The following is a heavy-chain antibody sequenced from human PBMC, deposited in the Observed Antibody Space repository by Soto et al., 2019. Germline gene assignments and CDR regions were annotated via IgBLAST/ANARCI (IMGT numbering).Heavy chain of an antibody. CDR1: GYTFTNYD. CDR3: ARGTYCSGGSCSWRENDY. CDR2: MNTNSGRT. V-gene: IGHV1-8*01. D-gene: IGHD2-15*01. Sequence: QVQLGQSGAEVKKPGASVKVSCKASGYTFTNYDICWVRQATGQGLEWMGWMNTNSGRTGYAQKFQGRVTMTRDTYISTAYMELSSLRSEDAAVYYCARGTYCSGGSCSWRENDYWGQGTLVTVSS. J-gene: IGHJ4*02.